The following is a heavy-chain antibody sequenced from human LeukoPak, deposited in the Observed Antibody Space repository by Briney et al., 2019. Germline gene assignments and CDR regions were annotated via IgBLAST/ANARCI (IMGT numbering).Heavy chain of an antibody. CDR2: IYYSGST. V-gene: IGHV4-59*01. Sequence: PSETLSLTCTVSGGSISSYYWSWIRQPPGKGLEWIGYIYYSGSTNYNPSLKSRVTISVDTSKNQFSLKLSSVTAADTAVYYCARKASIRGGFHWGQGTLVTVSS. CDR3: ARKASIRGGFH. CDR1: GGSISSYY. D-gene: IGHD2-2*01. J-gene: IGHJ4*02.